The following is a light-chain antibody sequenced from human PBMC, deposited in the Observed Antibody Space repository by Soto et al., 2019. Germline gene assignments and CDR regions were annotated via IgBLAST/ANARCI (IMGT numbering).Light chain of an antibody. CDR1: QSIGDW. J-gene: IGKJ5*01. CDR2: AAS. CDR3: HQANSFPIT. V-gene: IGKV1-12*01. Sequence: DIQMTQSPSTLAASVGDRVTITCRASQSIGDWLAWYQQKPGKAPKLLIYAASSLQSGVPSRFSGSGSGTDFTLTISRLQPEDFATYFCHQANSFPITFGQGTRLEIK.